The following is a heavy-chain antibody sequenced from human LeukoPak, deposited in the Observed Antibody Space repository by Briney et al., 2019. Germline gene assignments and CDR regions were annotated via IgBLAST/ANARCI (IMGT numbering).Heavy chain of an antibody. CDR3: AITRYYYGMDV. CDR2: IIPIFGTA. Sequence: GASVKVSCKASGGTFSSYAISWVRQAPGQGLEWMGGIIPIFGTANYAQKFQGRVTITADKSTSTAYMELSSLRSEDTAVYYCAITRYYYGMDVWGQGTTVTVSS. CDR1: GGTFSSYA. V-gene: IGHV1-69*06. J-gene: IGHJ6*02. D-gene: IGHD4-23*01.